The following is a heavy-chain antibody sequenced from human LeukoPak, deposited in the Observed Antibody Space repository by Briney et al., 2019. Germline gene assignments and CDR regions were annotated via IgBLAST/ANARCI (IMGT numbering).Heavy chain of an antibody. J-gene: IGHJ4*02. CDR3: ATTMQQLVPYIDY. CDR2: MSSGSIYI. Sequence: TGGSLRLSFAASGFPFSSYRMAWVRQAPGMGLEWVSSMSSGSIYISYADSVRGRFTISRDNAKNSLYLQMNSLRAEDTAVYYCATTMQQLVPYIDYWGQGTLVTVSS. D-gene: IGHD6-13*01. CDR1: GFPFSSYR. V-gene: IGHV3-21*01.